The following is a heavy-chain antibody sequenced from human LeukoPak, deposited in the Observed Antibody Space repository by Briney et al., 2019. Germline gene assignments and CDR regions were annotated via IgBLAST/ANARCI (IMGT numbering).Heavy chain of an antibody. J-gene: IGHJ4*01. D-gene: IGHD3-10*01. CDR1: GGSISSYY. CDR2: ILYTGST. Sequence: SETLSLTCTVSGGSISSYYWSWIRQPPGKGLEWIGNILYTGSTNYSPSLKSRVTISVDTSKNQFSLKLSSVTAADTAVYYCARSPFRYNFYGSSFDYWGQEPWSPSPQ. V-gene: IGHV4-59*01. CDR3: ARSPFRYNFYGSSFDY.